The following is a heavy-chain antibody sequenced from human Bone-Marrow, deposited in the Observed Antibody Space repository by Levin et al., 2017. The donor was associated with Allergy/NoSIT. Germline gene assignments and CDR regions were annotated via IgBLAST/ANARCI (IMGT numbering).Heavy chain of an antibody. V-gene: IGHV3-48*04. D-gene: IGHD3-9*01. Sequence: RAGGSLRLSCVGSGFTFSIFGINWVRQAPGKGLEWVSYIGRSDSNVIGRSIRSTYYADSVQGRFTISRDNTENSVSLQMNSLRVEDTAVYYCARGGSPDVFTGQIQFFYGMDVWGQGTTVTVSS. J-gene: IGHJ6*02. CDR3: ARGGSPDVFTGQIQFFYGMDV. CDR1: GFTFSIFG. CDR2: IGRSDSNVIGRSIRST.